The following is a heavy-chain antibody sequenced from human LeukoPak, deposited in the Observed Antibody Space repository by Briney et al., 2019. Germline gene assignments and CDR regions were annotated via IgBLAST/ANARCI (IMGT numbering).Heavy chain of an antibody. CDR3: AKDEVDQWLVLCVFDY. CDR1: GFTFSGYA. D-gene: IGHD6-19*01. V-gene: IGHV3-23*01. CDR2: ISGSGGST. J-gene: IGHJ4*02. Sequence: GGSLRLSCAASGFTFSGYAMGWVRQAPGKGLEWVSAISGSGGSTYYADSVKGRFTISRDNSKNTLHLQMNSLRAEDTAVYYWAKDEVDQWLVLCVFDYWGQGTRVTVSS.